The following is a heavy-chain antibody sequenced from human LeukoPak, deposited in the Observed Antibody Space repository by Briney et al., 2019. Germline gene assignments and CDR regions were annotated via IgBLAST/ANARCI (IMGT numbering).Heavy chain of an antibody. CDR1: GYTFTGYY. CDR2: INPNSGGT. Sequence: ASVKVSCKASGYTFTGYYMHWVRQAPGQGLEWMGWINPNSGGTNYAQKFQGRVTMTRDTSISTAYMELSGLRSDDTAVYYCARDGSTVTTIDYWGQGTLVTVSS. V-gene: IGHV1-2*02. J-gene: IGHJ4*02. CDR3: ARDGSTVTTIDY. D-gene: IGHD4-17*01.